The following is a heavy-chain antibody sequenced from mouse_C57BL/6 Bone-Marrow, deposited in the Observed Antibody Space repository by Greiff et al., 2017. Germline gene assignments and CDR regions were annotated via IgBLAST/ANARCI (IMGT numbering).Heavy chain of an antibody. V-gene: IGHV1-64*01. Sequence: QVQLQQPGAELVKPGASVKLSCKASGYTFTNYWMPWVKQRPGQGLEWIGMMHPNGGSPDYNEKFKSEATLSVDKSSRTAYMELSSLTSEDSAVYYCACSYDYNGYTVDYCGQGTSGTVSS. CDR3: ACSYDYNGYTVDY. CDR2: MHPNGGSP. J-gene: IGHJ4*01. D-gene: IGHD2-4*01. CDR1: GYTFTNYW.